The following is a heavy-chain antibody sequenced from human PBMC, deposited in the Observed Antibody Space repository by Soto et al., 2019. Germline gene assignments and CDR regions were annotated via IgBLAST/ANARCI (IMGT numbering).Heavy chain of an antibody. J-gene: IGHJ4*02. V-gene: IGHV4-39*01. CDR3: ARRRASDYGGNHHPYYFDR. D-gene: IGHD4-17*01. Sequence: ETLSVNCTVSVASGITDNYFWVWILQSPRRGLELIGSISYSGRTYDNPSLQSRVTMSIDASKNQFSLKLTSVTTADTAVYYCARRRASDYGGNHHPYYFDRWGQGAPVTVSS. CDR2: ISYSGRT. CDR1: VASGITDNYF.